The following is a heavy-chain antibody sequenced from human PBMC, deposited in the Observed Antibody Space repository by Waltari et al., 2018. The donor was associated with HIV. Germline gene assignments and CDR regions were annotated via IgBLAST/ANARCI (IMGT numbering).Heavy chain of an antibody. Sequence: EVLLVESGGGLVKPGGSLRLSCPHSGFPFTSYGRNWVRQVPGKGLEWVSFISRSGTYMYYGKSMKGRFTISRDNAEHSVYLQMNSLTVADSAIYFCARGAAGPGSHPGGDYWGQGTRVTVSS. CDR3: ARGAAGPGSHPGGDY. D-gene: IGHD3-10*01. CDR1: GFPFTSYG. CDR2: ISRSGTYM. J-gene: IGHJ4*02. V-gene: IGHV3-21*02.